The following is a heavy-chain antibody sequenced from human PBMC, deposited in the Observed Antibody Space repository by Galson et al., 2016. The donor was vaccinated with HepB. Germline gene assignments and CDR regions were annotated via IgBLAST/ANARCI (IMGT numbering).Heavy chain of an antibody. J-gene: IGHJ3*02. Sequence: QSGAEVKKPGPSVKVSCKASGSTFTTYALHWVRQAPGQRLEWMGWINSDNGNAKYSPRFQGRVTITRDTSASTAYMELSSLRSEDTAVYYCARVDYDISGHFYGHSFDKWGQGTMVTVSS. D-gene: IGHD3-22*01. CDR2: INSDNGNA. V-gene: IGHV1-3*01. CDR3: ARVDYDISGHFYGHSFDK. CDR1: GSTFTTYA.